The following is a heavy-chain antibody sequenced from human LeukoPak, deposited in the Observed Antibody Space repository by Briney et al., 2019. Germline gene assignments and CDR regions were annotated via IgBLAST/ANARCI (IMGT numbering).Heavy chain of an antibody. CDR3: ATTVMGPFDY. V-gene: IGHV1-18*04. CDR2: ISAYNGNT. J-gene: IGHJ4*02. Sequence: GASVKVSCKASGYTFTGYYIHWVRQAPGQGLEWMGWISAYNGNTNYAQKLQGRVTMTTDTSTSTAYMELSSLRSEDTAVYYCATTVMGPFDYWGQGTLVTVSS. CDR1: GYTFTGYY. D-gene: IGHD1/OR15-1a*01.